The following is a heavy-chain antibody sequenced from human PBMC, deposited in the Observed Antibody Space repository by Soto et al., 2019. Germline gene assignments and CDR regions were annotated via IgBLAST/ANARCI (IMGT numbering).Heavy chain of an antibody. V-gene: IGHV3-30*07. CDR3: ARVGGFGVLYALDI. J-gene: IGHJ3*02. D-gene: IGHD3-10*01. Sequence: DSVKGRFTISRDNSKNTLSLQMNSLRAEETAVYYCARVGGFGVLYALDIRGQGTMVTVSS.